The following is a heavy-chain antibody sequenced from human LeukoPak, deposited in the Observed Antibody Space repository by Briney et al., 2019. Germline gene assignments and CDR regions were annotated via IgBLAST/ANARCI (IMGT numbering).Heavy chain of an antibody. CDR1: GFKFSDHY. CDR3: ARDDKRSWYGARYGMDV. J-gene: IGHJ6*02. D-gene: IGHD6-13*01. Sequence: GGSLRLSCAASGFKFSDHYIDWVRQAPGKGLEWVGRSRNKASSYTTEYAASVEGRFTISRDVSESSLYLQMNSLRTEDTAVYYCARDDKRSWYGARYGMDVWGQGTTVTVSS. CDR2: SRNKASSYTT. V-gene: IGHV3-72*01.